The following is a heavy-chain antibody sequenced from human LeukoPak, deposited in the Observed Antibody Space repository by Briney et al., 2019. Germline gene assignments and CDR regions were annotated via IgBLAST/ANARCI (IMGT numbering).Heavy chain of an antibody. CDR3: ARFSSSWYPAPFDY. V-gene: IGHV1-2*02. D-gene: IGHD6-13*01. J-gene: IGHJ4*02. CDR1: GYTFTGYY. Sequence: VASVKVSCKASGYTFTGYYMHWVRQAPGQGLEWMGWINPNSGGTNYAQKFQGRVTMTRDTSISTAYMELSRVRSDDTAVYYCARFSSSWYPAPFDYWGQGTLVTVSS. CDR2: INPNSGGT.